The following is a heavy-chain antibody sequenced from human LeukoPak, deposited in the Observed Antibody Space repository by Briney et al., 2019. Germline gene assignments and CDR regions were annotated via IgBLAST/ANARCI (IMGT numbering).Heavy chain of an antibody. D-gene: IGHD5-18*01. CDR1: GSTFSDYW. V-gene: IGHV3-74*01. CDR2: INSDGSIT. Sequence: GGSLRLSCAASGSTFSDYWMHWVRQAPGKGLVWVSHINSDGSITSYADSVKGRFTISRDNAKNTLYLQMNSLRAEDTAVYYCARDAVDTANAVWGQGTTVTVSS. J-gene: IGHJ6*02. CDR3: ARDAVDTANAV.